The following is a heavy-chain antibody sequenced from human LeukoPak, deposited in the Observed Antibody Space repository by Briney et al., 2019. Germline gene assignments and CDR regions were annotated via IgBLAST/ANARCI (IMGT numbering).Heavy chain of an antibody. J-gene: IGHJ4*02. Sequence: SETPSLTCAVYGGSFSGYYWSWIRQPPGKGLEWIGEINHSGSTNYNPSLKSRVTISVDTSKNQFSLKLSSVTAADTAVYYCARGTRYYDSSGYYLVDYWGQGTLVTVSS. D-gene: IGHD3-22*01. CDR1: GGSFSGYY. CDR2: INHSGST. V-gene: IGHV4-34*01. CDR3: ARGTRYYDSSGYYLVDY.